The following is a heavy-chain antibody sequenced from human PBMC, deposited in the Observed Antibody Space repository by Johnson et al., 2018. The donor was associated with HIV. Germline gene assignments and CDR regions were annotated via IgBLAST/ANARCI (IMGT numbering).Heavy chain of an antibody. CDR3: AKLVGATHPLDI. J-gene: IGHJ3*02. Sequence: VQLVESGGGLVQPGGSLRLSCAASGFTVSSNYMSWVRQAPGQVLEWVSVLYRGGSTYYADSVKGRFSISRDNSKNTLYLQMNRLRTEDTALYYCAKLVGATHPLDIWGQGTMVTVSS. CDR1: GFTVSSNY. D-gene: IGHD1-26*01. CDR2: LYRGGST. V-gene: IGHV3-66*04.